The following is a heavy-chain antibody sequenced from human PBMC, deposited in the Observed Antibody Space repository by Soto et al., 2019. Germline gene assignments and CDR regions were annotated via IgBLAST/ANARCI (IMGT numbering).Heavy chain of an antibody. CDR2: SYYSGST. V-gene: IGHV4-30-4*01. CDR1: GGSISSGDYY. J-gene: IGHJ6*02. D-gene: IGHD5-12*01. CDR3: ARDQIVATTEKNYYYYYGMDV. Sequence: SETLSLTCTVSGGSISSGDYYWSWIRQPPGKGLEWIGYSYYSGSTYYNPSLKSRVTISVDTSKNQFSLKLSSVTAADTAVYYCARDQIVATTEKNYYYYYGMDVWGQGTTVTVSS.